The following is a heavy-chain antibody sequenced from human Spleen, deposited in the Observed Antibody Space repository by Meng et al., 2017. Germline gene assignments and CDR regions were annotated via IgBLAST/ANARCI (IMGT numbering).Heavy chain of an antibody. D-gene: IGHD6-19*01. CDR2: INTNTGNP. V-gene: IGHV7-4-1*02. Sequence: QVQLVQSGPELKKPGAAVKVPCKAFGYTFTTYAMNWVRQAPGQGLEWMGWINTNTGNPTYAQGFTGRFVFSLDTSVSTTYLQISSLKAEDTAVYYCARDIAVGGFDYWGQGTLVTVSS. CDR3: ARDIAVGGFDY. J-gene: IGHJ4*02. CDR1: GYTFTTYA.